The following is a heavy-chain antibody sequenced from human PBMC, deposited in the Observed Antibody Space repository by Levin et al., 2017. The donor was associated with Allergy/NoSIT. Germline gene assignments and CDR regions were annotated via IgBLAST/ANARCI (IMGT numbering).Heavy chain of an antibody. V-gene: IGHV1-2*06. Sequence: HGESLKISCKASGYTFTGFYMHWVRQAPGQGLEWMGRINPNSGGTNYAQKFQGRVTMTRDTSISTAYMELSSLRSGDTAVYYCARLKAQDYWGQGTLVTVSS. CDR3: ARLKAQDY. J-gene: IGHJ4*02. CDR2: INPNSGGT. CDR1: GYTFTGFY.